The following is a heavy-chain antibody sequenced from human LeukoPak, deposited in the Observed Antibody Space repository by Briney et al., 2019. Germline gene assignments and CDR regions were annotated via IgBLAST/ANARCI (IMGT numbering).Heavy chain of an antibody. CDR3: VRGGTAHNFDY. CDR2: INPNSGGT. J-gene: IGHJ4*02. V-gene: IGHV1-2*02. CDR1: GYTFTGYY. Sequence: ASVKVSCKASGYTFTGYYIHWVRRAPGQGLEWMGWINPNSGGTNSAQNFQGRVTVTRDTSISTAYMELSRLRSDDTAVYYCVRGGTAHNFDYWGQGSLVTVSS.